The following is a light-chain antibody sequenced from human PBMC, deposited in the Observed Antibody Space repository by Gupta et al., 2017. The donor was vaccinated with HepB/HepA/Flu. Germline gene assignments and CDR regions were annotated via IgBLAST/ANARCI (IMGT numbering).Light chain of an antibody. V-gene: IGLV1-40*01. CDR1: SSNIGAVYD. CDR3: QSYDSSLSGVV. J-gene: IGLJ2*01. CDR2: GNS. Sequence: XLTQPXXXSGAPGQRVTISCTGSSSNIGAVYDVHWYQQLPGTAPKLLIYGNSNRPSGVPDRFSGSKSGTSASLAITGLQAEDEADYYCQSYDSSLSGVVFGGGTKLTVL.